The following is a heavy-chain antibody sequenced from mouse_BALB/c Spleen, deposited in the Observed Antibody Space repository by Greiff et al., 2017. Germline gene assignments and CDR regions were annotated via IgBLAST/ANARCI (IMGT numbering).Heavy chain of an antibody. V-gene: IGHV3-2*02. Sequence: EVKLVESGPGLVKPSQSLSLTCTVTGYSITSDYAWNWIRQFPGNKLEWMGYISYSGSTSYNPSLKSRISITRDTSKNQFFLQLNSVTTEDTATYYCARGDYDYDRNFAYWGQGTLVTVSA. J-gene: IGHJ3*01. CDR2: ISYSGST. D-gene: IGHD2-4*01. CDR1: GYSITSDYA. CDR3: ARGDYDYDRNFAY.